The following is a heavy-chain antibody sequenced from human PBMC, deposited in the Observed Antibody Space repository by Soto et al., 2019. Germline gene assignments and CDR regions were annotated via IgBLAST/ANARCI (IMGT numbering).Heavy chain of an antibody. J-gene: IGHJ4*02. D-gene: IGHD2-15*01. Sequence: SVKGSSNASGRRLSTNPMSLVRQVPGQGLEWMGGTGSGTGPGNHAQKFQGRLTVTADKSTSTVYMELTNLSSEDTAVYYCARRDSGGFYRFFDSWGQGTMVTVSS. CDR2: TGSGTGPG. CDR3: ARRDSGGFYRFFDS. V-gene: IGHV1-69*06. CDR1: GRRLSTNP.